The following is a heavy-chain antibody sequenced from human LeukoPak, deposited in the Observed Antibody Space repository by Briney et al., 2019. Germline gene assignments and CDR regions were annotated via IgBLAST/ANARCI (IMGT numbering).Heavy chain of an antibody. J-gene: IGHJ2*01. Sequence: GGSLRLSCEASGFTLNTYSLNWVRQAPGQGLEWVSAIGTSDSDIHYADSVRGRFLISRDNARISLYLQMNRLRAEDTALYFCATDHMDNYGYRYFDVWGRGTLVTVSS. D-gene: IGHD5-18*01. CDR3: ATDHMDNYGYRYFDV. V-gene: IGHV3-21*01. CDR2: IGTSDSDI. CDR1: GFTLNTYS.